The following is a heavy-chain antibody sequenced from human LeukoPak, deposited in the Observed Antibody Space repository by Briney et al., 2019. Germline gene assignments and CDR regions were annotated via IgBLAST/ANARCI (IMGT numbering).Heavy chain of an antibody. Sequence: GGSLRLSCAASGFTFSSYSMNWVRQAPGKGLEWVSYISSSSSTTYYADSVKGRFTISRDNAKNSLYLQMNSLRAEDTAVYYCARDEYSSSYYYYYYGMDVWGQGTTVTVSS. D-gene: IGHD6-6*01. CDR2: ISSSSSTT. J-gene: IGHJ6*02. CDR1: GFTFSSYS. CDR3: ARDEYSSSYYYYYYGMDV. V-gene: IGHV3-48*01.